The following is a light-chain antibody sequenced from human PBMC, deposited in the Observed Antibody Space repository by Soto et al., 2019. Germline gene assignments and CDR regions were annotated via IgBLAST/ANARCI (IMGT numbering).Light chain of an antibody. J-gene: IGKJ1*01. CDR3: LQDYDYLWT. Sequence: DIQMTQSPSTLSASVGDRVTITCRASQSISVWLAWYQQKAGKAPKLLIYDASSLQGGVPSRFSGSGSGTDFTLTISSLQPEDFATYYCLQDYDYLWTFGQGTKVDIK. CDR1: QSISVW. CDR2: DAS. V-gene: IGKV1-5*01.